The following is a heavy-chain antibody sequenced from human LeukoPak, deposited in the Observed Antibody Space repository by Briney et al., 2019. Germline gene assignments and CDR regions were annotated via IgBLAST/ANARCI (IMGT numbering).Heavy chain of an antibody. CDR2: ISYDGNNK. J-gene: IGHJ6*03. V-gene: IGHV3-30*04. D-gene: IGHD3-3*01. CDR1: GFTFSNYA. Sequence: PGGSLRLSCAASGFTFSNYAMNWVRQAPGKGLEWVAVISYDGNNKYYADSVKGRFTISRDNAKNSLYLQMNSLRAEDTAVYYCARPSFKEYYDFWSGYSPVYYYYYMDVWGKGTTVTVSS. CDR3: ARPSFKEYYDFWSGYSPVYYYYYMDV.